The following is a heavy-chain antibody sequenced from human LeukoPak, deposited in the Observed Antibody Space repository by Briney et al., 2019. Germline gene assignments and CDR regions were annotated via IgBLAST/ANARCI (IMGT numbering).Heavy chain of an antibody. CDR2: IIPIFGTA. J-gene: IGHJ4*02. V-gene: IGHV1-69*06. CDR3: ARVPGLRLGELSPLFDY. CDR1: GGASSSYA. Sequence: SVKVSCKASGGASSSYAISWVRQAPGQGLEWMGGIIPIFGTANYAQKFQGRVTITADKSTSTAYMELSSLRSEDTAVYYCARVPGLRLGELSPLFDYWGQGTLVTVSS. D-gene: IGHD3-16*02.